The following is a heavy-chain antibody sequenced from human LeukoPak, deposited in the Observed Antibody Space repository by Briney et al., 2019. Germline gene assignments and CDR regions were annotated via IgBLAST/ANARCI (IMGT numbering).Heavy chain of an antibody. CDR2: IYYSGST. J-gene: IGHJ4*02. Sequence: PSETLSLTCTVSGGSISSYYWSWIRQPPGKGLEWIGYIYYSGSTNYNPSLKSRVTISVDTSKNQFSLKLSSVTAADTAVYYCARERGYANDYWGLGTLVTVSS. D-gene: IGHD5-18*01. V-gene: IGHV4-59*01. CDR3: ARERGYANDY. CDR1: GGSISSYY.